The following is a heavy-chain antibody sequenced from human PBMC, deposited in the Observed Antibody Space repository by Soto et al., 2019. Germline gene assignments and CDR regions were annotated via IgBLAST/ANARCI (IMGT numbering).Heavy chain of an antibody. CDR1: GFTFRDYY. CDR3: ARGPDYYDSSGYYPLAY. D-gene: IGHD3-22*01. CDR2: ISSSSRYI. J-gene: IGHJ4*02. V-gene: IGHV3-11*06. Sequence: QVQLVESGGGLVKPGGSLRLSCAASGFTFRDYYMSWIRQAPGKGLEWVSYISSSSRYINYADSVNGRFTISRDNAKNSLYLQMNSLRAEDTAVYYCARGPDYYDSSGYYPLAYWGQGTLVTVSS.